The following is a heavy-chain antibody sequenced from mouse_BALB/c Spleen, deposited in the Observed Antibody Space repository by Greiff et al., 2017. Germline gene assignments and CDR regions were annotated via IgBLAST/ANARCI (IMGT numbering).Heavy chain of an antibody. J-gene: IGHJ3*01. Sequence: VQLQQSAAELARPGASVKMSCKASGYTFTSYTMHWVKQRPGQGLEWIGYINPSSGYTEYNQKFKDKTTLTADKSSSTAYMQLSSLTSEDSAVYYCAREDYGLFAYWGQGTLVTVSA. D-gene: IGHD1-1*02. CDR1: GYTFTSYT. CDR2: INPSSGYT. CDR3: AREDYGLFAY. V-gene: IGHV1-4*02.